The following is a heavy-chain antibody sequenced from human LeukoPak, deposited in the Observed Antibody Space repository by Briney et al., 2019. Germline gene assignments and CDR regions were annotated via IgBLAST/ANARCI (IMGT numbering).Heavy chain of an antibody. CDR3: ARGCLEGIAARDRSSWYFDL. V-gene: IGHV4-34*01. CDR2: IIHSGST. J-gene: IGHJ2*01. CDR1: GGYLSVYY. Sequence: SETLSLTSAVYGGYLSVYYWSWIREPPRERLEWIGEIIHSGSTNYNPSLKSRVTISVDTSKNQFSLKLSSVTAADTAVYYCARGCLEGIAARDRSSWYFDLWGRGTLVTVSS. D-gene: IGHD6-6*01.